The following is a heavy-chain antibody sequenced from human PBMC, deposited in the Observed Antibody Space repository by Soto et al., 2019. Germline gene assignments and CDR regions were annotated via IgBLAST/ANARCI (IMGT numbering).Heavy chain of an antibody. CDR2: VSHTGSA. J-gene: IGHJ4*02. CDR3: AFYPFSGPTCPDY. V-gene: IGHV4-34*01. CDR1: GGSFTDYY. Sequence: QVQLQQWGAGLLKPSETLSLTCGVSGGSFTDYYWNWVRQYPGRGLEWIGDVSHTGSAEYNPSLKDRVAMSFGKSKKQVCLNMNATAAAKTAGFYGAFYPFSGPTCPDYGVPGPLLNDSS. D-gene: IGHD1-26*01.